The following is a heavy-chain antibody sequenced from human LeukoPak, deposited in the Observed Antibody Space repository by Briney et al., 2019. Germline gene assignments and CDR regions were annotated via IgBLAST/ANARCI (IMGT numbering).Heavy chain of an antibody. V-gene: IGHV3-11*01. CDR3: ARAFRLAMVDY. D-gene: IGHD2-2*01. J-gene: IGHJ4*02. CDR1: GFPFSDYY. Sequence: GGSLILSCAASGFPFSDYYMSWIRQAPGKGLEWVSYISSSGSTIYYADSVKGRFTISRDNAKNSLYLQMNSLRAEDTAVYYCARAFRLAMVDYWGQGTLVTVSS. CDR2: ISSSGSTI.